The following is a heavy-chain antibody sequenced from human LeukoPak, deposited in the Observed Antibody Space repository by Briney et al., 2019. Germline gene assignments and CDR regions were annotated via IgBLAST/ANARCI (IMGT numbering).Heavy chain of an antibody. Sequence: GGSLRLSCAASGFTFNTYAMSWVRQAPGKGLEWVSAISGSGGSTYYADSVKGRFTISRDNSKNTLYLQMNSLRAEDTAVYYCAKVGAYSGSYLGYFDYWGQGTLVTVSS. CDR1: GFTFNTYA. J-gene: IGHJ4*02. CDR3: AKVGAYSGSYLGYFDY. CDR2: ISGSGGST. V-gene: IGHV3-23*01. D-gene: IGHD1-26*01.